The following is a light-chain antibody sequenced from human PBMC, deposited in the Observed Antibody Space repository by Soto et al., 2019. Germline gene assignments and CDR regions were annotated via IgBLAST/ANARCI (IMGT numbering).Light chain of an antibody. J-gene: IGKJ3*01. Sequence: DIVMTQSPDSLAVSLGERATINCKSSQSVLYSSNNKNYLAWYQQKPGQPPNLLIYWASTRESGVPDRFSGSGSATDFTLTISSLQAEDVAVYYCQQYYTTPFTFGPGTKVDIK. CDR2: WAS. CDR3: QQYYTTPFT. CDR1: QSVLYSSNNKNY. V-gene: IGKV4-1*01.